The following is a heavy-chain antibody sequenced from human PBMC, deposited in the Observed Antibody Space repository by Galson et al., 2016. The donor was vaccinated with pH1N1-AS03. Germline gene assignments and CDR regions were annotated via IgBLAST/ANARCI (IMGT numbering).Heavy chain of an antibody. CDR3: AKDKEAVADRRGYFFDD. D-gene: IGHD6-19*01. CDR1: GFTFSSYA. V-gene: IGHV3-23*01. CDR2: IIGAGGVP. J-gene: IGHJ4*02. Sequence: SLRLSCAASGFTFSSYAMSWVRQAPGKGLEWVASIIGAGGVPYYAGSVKGWFAVSRDTSENTVYLQLDRLRAEDTAVYYCAKDKEAVADRRGYFFDDWGQGTLVTVSS.